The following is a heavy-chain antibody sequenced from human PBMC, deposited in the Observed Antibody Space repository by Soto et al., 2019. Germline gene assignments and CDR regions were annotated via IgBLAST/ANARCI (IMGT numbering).Heavy chain of an antibody. J-gene: IGHJ2*01. V-gene: IGHV3-23*01. CDR3: AKAAGPSYFDL. Sequence: EVQLLESGGGLVQPGGSLRLSCAASGFTFSSYAMTWVRQAPGKGLEWVSGISGSGGSTHYADSVKGRLTISRDKSKNTLYLQMNSLRVEDTAVYYCAKAAGPSYFDLWGRGTLLTVSS. CDR2: ISGSGGST. CDR1: GFTFSSYA.